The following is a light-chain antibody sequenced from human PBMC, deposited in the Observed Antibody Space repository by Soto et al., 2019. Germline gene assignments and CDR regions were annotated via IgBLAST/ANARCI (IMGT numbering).Light chain of an antibody. CDR3: QSYDSSLSVVV. V-gene: IGLV1-40*01. CDR2: GNS. Sequence: QSVLTQPPSVSGALGQRVTISCTGSSSNIGAGYDVHWYQQLPGTAPKLLIYGNSNRPSGVPDRFSGSKSGTSASLAITGLQAEDEADYYCQSYDSSLSVVVFGGGTNVTVL. CDR1: SSNIGAGYD. J-gene: IGLJ2*01.